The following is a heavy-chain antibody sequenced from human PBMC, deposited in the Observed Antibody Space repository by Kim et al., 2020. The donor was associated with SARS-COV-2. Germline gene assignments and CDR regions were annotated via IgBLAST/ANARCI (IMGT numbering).Heavy chain of an antibody. D-gene: IGHD2-15*01. CDR2: IDGRGATT. CDR1: GFTFSNSP. J-gene: IGHJ4*02. Sequence: GGSLRLSCAASGFTFSNSPMSWVRQAPGKGLEWVSIIDGRGATTYYPGSVKGRFTISRDNSKNTLYLQMNNLRAEDTAVYFCAKSGQLDYWGQGTLVTVSS. CDR3: AKSGQLDY. V-gene: IGHV3-23*01.